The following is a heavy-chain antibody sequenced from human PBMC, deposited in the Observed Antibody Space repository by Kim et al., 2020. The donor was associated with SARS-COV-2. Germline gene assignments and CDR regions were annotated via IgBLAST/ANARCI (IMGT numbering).Heavy chain of an antibody. V-gene: IGHV4-59*13. D-gene: IGHD6-19*01. CDR3: SREGVAVAGLFDY. J-gene: IGHJ4*02. CDR2: IYYSGST. CDR1: GGSISSYY. Sequence: SETLSLTCTVSGGSISSYYWSWIRQPPGKGLEWIGYIYYSGSTNYNPSLKSRVTISVDTSKNQFSLKLSSVTAAVTAVYYCSREGVAVAGLFDYWGQGT.